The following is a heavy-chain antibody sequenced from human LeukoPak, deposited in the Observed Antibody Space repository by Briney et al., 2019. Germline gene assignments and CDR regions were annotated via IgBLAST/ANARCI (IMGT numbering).Heavy chain of an antibody. V-gene: IGHV5-51*01. CDR3: ARHKVPYGSGNWFDP. D-gene: IGHD3-10*01. J-gene: IGHJ5*02. Sequence: GESLKISCKGSGYSFTSYWIGWVRQMPGKGLEWMGIIYPGDSDTRNSPSFQAQGPISADKALSTCYRQCRSLKAPDSATFCRARHKVPYGSGNWFDPWGQGTLVSVSS. CDR2: IYPGDSDT. CDR1: GYSFTSYW.